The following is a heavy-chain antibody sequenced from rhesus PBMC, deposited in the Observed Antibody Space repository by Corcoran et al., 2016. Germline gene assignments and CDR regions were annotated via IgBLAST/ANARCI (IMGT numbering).Heavy chain of an antibody. CDR3: TRRCGDSGCSFDY. V-gene: IGHV1-1*01. J-gene: IGHJ4*01. D-gene: IGHD2-33*01. CDR1: GYGFTSYY. Sequence: QVQLVQSGTDIKQPGASVKLSCKASGYGFTSYYIHWLRQAPGQGLEWIRHITPYKGNKGYAQNFQGRVTITTDTSTSTGYMELSSLRSEDTAVYYCTRRCGDSGCSFDYWGQGVLVTVSS. CDR2: ITPYKGNK.